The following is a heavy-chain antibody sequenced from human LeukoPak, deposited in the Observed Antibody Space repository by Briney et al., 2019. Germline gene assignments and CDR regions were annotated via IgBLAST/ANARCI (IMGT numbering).Heavy chain of an antibody. D-gene: IGHD2-21*02. CDR3: ARDRYCGGDCYSYYFDY. Sequence: GGSLRLSCAASGFTFRSYGMHWVRQAPGKGLEWVAVISYDGSNKYYADSVKGRFTISRDNSKNTLYLQMNSLRAEDTAVYYCARDRYCGGDCYSYYFDYWGQGTLVTVSS. V-gene: IGHV3-30*03. CDR2: ISYDGSNK. CDR1: GFTFRSYG. J-gene: IGHJ4*02.